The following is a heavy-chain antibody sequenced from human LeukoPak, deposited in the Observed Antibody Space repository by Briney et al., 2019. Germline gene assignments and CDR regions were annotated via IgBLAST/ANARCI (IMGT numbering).Heavy chain of an antibody. J-gene: IGHJ4*02. CDR2: INPSDGST. CDR1: GYTFTTYR. Sequence: ASVKVSCTASGYTFTTYRLDWVRQAPGQSLERMGFINPSDGSTYYVQRFQGRVAMTSDTSTSTVYMELSGLRSEDTALYFCARDSWGSFLDWGQGTLVTVSS. CDR3: ARDSWGSFLD. V-gene: IGHV1-46*01. D-gene: IGHD3-16*01.